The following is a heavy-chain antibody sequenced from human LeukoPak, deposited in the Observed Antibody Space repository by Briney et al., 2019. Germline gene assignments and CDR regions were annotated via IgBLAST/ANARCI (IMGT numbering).Heavy chain of an antibody. CDR3: ARARLVRGVITAYYYYYMDV. J-gene: IGHJ6*03. CDR1: GYSFTSYW. D-gene: IGHD3-10*02. CDR2: IYPGDSDT. V-gene: IGHV5-51*01. Sequence: GESLKISCKGSGYSFTSYWIGWVRQMPGKGLEWMEIIYPGDSDTRYSPSFQGQVTISADKSISTAYLQWSSLKASDTAMYYCARARLVRGVITAYYYYYMDVWGKGTTVTISS.